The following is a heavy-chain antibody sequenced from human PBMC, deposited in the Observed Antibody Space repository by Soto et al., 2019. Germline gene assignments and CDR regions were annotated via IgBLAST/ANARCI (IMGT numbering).Heavy chain of an antibody. J-gene: IGHJ4*02. D-gene: IGHD5-12*01. CDR3: ARDRARGYSGYATDY. CDR1: GYTFTSYG. CDR2: ISAYNGNT. V-gene: IGHV1-18*01. Sequence: ASVKVSCKASGYTFTSYGISWVRQAPGQGLEWMGWISAYNGNTNYAQKLQGRVTMTTDTSTSTAYMELRSLRSDDTAVYYCARDRARGYSGYATDYWGQGTLVTVS.